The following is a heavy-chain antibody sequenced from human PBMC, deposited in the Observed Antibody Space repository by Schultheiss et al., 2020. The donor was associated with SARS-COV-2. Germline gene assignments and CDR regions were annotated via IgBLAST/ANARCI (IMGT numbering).Heavy chain of an antibody. Sequence: GSLRLSCSVSGDSITTSYWSWFRQPPVNGLEWIGYIHYSGSTNSHPSLEGRVVTSVDTSKNQFSLKLSSVTAADTALYYCARDSVGGIDQWGQGTLVTV. CDR2: IHYSGST. CDR1: GDSITTSY. D-gene: IGHD3-16*01. V-gene: IGHV4-59*01. CDR3: ARDSVGGIDQ. J-gene: IGHJ4*02.